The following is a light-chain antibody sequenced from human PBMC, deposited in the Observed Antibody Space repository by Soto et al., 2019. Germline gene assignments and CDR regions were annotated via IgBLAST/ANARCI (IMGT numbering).Light chain of an antibody. CDR3: QHYNNWPPMYT. V-gene: IGKV3-15*01. CDR1: QSVSSN. Sequence: EIVMTQSPATLSVSPGERATLSCRASQSVSSNLAWYQQKPGQAPRHLIYGAFIRASGTPARFSGSGSGTEFTLTISSLQSEDFAVYYCQHYNNWPPMYTFGQGTKLEIK. CDR2: GAF. J-gene: IGKJ2*01.